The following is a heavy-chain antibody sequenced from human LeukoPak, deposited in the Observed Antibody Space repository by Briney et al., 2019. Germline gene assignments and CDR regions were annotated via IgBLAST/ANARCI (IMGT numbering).Heavy chain of an antibody. CDR2: INPSGGST. J-gene: IGHJ4*02. CDR1: GYTFTSYG. CDR3: ARGGLQGIDY. V-gene: IGHV1-46*01. Sequence: ASVKVSCKASGYTFTSYGISWVRQAPGQGLEWMGIINPSGGSTSYAQKFQGRVTMTRDTSTSTVYMELSSLRSDDTAVYYCARGGLQGIDYWGQGTLVTVSS. D-gene: IGHD5-24*01.